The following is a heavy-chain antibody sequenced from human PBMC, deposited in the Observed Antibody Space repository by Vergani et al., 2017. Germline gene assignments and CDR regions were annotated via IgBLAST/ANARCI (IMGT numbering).Heavy chain of an antibody. D-gene: IGHD3-10*01. J-gene: IGHJ5*02. Sequence: QVQLVQSGAEVKKPGASVKVSCKASGYTFTGYYMHWVRQAPGQGLEWMGWINPNSGGTNYAQKFQGRVTMTRDMSISTAYMELSRLRSYDTAVYYCARDRNYYGSGSYYNGYNWSDPWGQGTLVTVSS. CDR2: INPNSGGT. CDR3: ARDRNYYGSGSYYNGYNWSDP. CDR1: GYTFTGYY. V-gene: IGHV1-2*02.